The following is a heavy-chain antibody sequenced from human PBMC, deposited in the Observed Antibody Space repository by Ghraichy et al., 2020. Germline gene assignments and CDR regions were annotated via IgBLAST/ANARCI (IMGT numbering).Heavy chain of an antibody. CDR2: LSPAANII. D-gene: IGHD3/OR15-3a*01. Sequence: GTLNISCAASGFSLTDSWMYWVRQVPGKGLVWVSHLSPAANIINYVESVRGRFTISRDTAKNTLFLQMDSLRVDDTAMYYCARGEFGLVDWGRGTLVTVSA. CDR3: ARGEFGLVD. CDR1: GFSLTDSW. J-gene: IGHJ4*02. V-gene: IGHV3-74*01.